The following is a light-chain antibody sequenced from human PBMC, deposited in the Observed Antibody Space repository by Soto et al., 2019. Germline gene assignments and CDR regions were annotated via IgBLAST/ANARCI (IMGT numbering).Light chain of an antibody. Sequence: QSVLTQPASVSGSPGHSSTISCTGTSSDVGGYNYVSWYQQHPVKAPKLMIYDVTNRPSGVSDRFSGSKSGNTASLTISGLQAEDEADYYCSSYTSSSTPYVFGTGTKVTVL. CDR2: DVT. V-gene: IGLV2-14*01. J-gene: IGLJ1*01. CDR3: SSYTSSSTPYV. CDR1: SSDVGGYNY.